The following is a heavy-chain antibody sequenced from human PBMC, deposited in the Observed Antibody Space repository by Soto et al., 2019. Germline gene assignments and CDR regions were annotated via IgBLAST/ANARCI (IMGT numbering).Heavy chain of an antibody. V-gene: IGHV1-3*01. D-gene: IGHD3-10*01. J-gene: IGHJ4*02. CDR1: GYAFTSYA. CDR3: ARDRYGSGSCFDY. CDR2: INAGNGNT. Sequence: ASVKVSCKASGYAFTSYAMHWVRQAPGQRLEWMGWINAGNGNTKYSQKFQGRVTITRDTSASTAYMELSSLRSEDTAVYYCARDRYGSGSCFDYWGQGTLVTVSS.